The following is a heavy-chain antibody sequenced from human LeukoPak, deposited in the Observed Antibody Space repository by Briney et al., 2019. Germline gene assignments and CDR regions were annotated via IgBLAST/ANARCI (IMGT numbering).Heavy chain of an antibody. Sequence: GGSLRLSCAASGFPFSRYWMHWVRQAPGTGLVWVSRIHNDGSSTSYADSVKGRFTISRDNAKNTVYLQMNSLRAEDTAVYYCARGMYYDILTGPLGFDYWGQGALVTVSS. V-gene: IGHV3-74*01. CDR1: GFPFSRYW. J-gene: IGHJ4*02. CDR3: ARGMYYDILTGPLGFDY. CDR2: IHNDGSST. D-gene: IGHD3-9*01.